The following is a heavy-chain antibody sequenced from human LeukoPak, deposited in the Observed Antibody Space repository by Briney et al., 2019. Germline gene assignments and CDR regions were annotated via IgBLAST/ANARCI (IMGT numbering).Heavy chain of an antibody. J-gene: IGHJ4*02. V-gene: IGHV4-59*01. CDR3: ARGGGYFEWDFSFDY. D-gene: IGHD3-9*01. Sequence: PSETLSLTCSVSGVSISSDHWTWIRQPPGKGLEWIGYIYDSGSTNYNPSLKSRVTISEDTSKNQFSLKLSSVTAADTAIYYCARGGGYFEWDFSFDYWGQGTLVTVSS. CDR2: IYDSGST. CDR1: GVSISSDH.